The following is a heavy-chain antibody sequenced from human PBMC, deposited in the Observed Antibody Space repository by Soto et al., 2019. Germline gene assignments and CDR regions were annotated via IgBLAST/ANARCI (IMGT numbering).Heavy chain of an antibody. V-gene: IGHV4-59*08. J-gene: IGHJ4*02. CDR1: GGSISSYY. D-gene: IGHD4-17*01. Sequence: SETLSLTCTVSGGSISSYYWSWIRQPPGKGLEWIGYIYYSGSTNYNPSLKSRVTISVETSKNQFSLKLSSVTAADTAVYYCARGLNLPNYGDYVLYFDYWGQGTLVTVSS. CDR2: IYYSGST. CDR3: ARGLNLPNYGDYVLYFDY.